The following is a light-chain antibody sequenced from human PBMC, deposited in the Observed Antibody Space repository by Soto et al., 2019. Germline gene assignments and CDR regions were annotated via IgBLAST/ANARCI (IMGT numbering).Light chain of an antibody. Sequence: EIVLTQSPATLSLSPGERATLSCRASQSVNRYLAWYQQKPGQAPRLLIYDASNRATGIPARFSGSGSGTDFTLTINGLEPEDFAVYYCQQRMHWPPITFGQGTRLEIK. CDR3: QQRMHWPPIT. CDR1: QSVNRY. V-gene: IGKV3-11*01. CDR2: DAS. J-gene: IGKJ5*01.